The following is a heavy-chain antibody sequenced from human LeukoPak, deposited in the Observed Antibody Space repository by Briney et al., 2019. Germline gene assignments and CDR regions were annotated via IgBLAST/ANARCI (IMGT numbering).Heavy chain of an antibody. J-gene: IGHJ4*02. Sequence: SETLSLTCAVYGGSFSGYYWSWIRQPPGKGLEWIGEINHSGNTNYSPSLKSRVTISVDTSNNQFSLRLSFVTAADTAIYFCASGGGEAPSSWGQGTLVTVSS. CDR3: ASGGGEAPSS. CDR2: INHSGNT. CDR1: GGSFSGYY. V-gene: IGHV4-34*01. D-gene: IGHD2-21*01.